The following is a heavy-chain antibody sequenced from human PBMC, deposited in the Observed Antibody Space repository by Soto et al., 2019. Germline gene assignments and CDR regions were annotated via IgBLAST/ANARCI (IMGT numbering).Heavy chain of an antibody. Sequence: PSETLSLTCTVSGGSISSGGYYWSWIRQHPGKGLEWIGYIYYSGSTYYNPSLKSRVTISVDTSKNQFSLKLSSVTAADTAVYYCATTTIFGVVTPFDYWGQGTLVTVSS. CDR3: ATTTIFGVVTPFDY. D-gene: IGHD3-3*01. CDR1: GGSISSGGYY. J-gene: IGHJ4*02. V-gene: IGHV4-31*03. CDR2: IYYSGST.